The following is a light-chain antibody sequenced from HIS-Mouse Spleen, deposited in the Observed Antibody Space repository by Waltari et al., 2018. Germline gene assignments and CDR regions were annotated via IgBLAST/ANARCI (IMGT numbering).Light chain of an antibody. CDR3: SSYAGSNNSLYV. CDR1: SSDVGGYHY. Sequence: QSALTQPPSASGSPGQSVTISCTGTSSDVGGYHYVSWYQQPPGKSPTLMIYEVSKRPSGVPDRFSGSKSGNTASLTVSGIQAEDEADYYCSSYAGSNNSLYVFGTGTKVTVL. V-gene: IGLV2-8*01. CDR2: EVS. J-gene: IGLJ1*01.